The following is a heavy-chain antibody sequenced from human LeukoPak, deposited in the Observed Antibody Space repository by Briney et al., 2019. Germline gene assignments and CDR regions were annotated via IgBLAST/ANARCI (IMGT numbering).Heavy chain of an antibody. J-gene: IGHJ5*02. CDR2: FYPGDSDT. V-gene: IGHV5-51*01. Sequence: GESLKISCNGSGYSFTSYWIGWVRQMPGKGVEGMGIFYPGDSDTIYSPSFQGLVTSSADKSFTTANLQWISLKASNTAKYYCARHPSPCYDFWGGYYSNWFDPWGQGTLVTVSS. D-gene: IGHD3-3*01. CDR1: GYSFTSYW. CDR3: ARHPSPCYDFWGGYYSNWFDP.